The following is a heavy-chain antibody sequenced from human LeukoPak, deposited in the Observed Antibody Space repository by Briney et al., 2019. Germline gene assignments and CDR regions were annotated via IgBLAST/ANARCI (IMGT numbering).Heavy chain of an antibody. CDR1: GGSISSYY. Sequence: SETLSLTCTVSGGSISSYYWSWIRQPPGKGLEWLGYIYYSGSTNYNPSLKSRVTISVDTSKNQFSLKLSSVTAADTAVYYCARVGGATGSYWFDPWGQGTLVTVSS. CDR2: IYYSGST. D-gene: IGHD1-26*01. V-gene: IGHV4-59*01. CDR3: ARVGGATGSYWFDP. J-gene: IGHJ5*02.